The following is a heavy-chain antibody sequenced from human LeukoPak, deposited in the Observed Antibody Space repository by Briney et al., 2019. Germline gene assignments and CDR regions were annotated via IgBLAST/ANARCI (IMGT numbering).Heavy chain of an antibody. CDR1: GFTFSSYS. J-gene: IGHJ5*02. CDR2: ISSDTSYI. V-gene: IGHV3-21*06. Sequence: GGSLRLSCAASGFTFSSYSMNWVRQAPGKGLEWVSSISSDTSYICYADSVKGRFTISRDNAKNSLYLQMNSLRAEDTAVYYCAREGRHNWFDPWGQGTLVTVSS. CDR3: AREGRHNWFDP.